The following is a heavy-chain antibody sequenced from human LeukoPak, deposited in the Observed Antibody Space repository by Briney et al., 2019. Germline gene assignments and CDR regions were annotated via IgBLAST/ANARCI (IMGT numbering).Heavy chain of an antibody. Sequence: SETLSLTCTVSGGSISSSGYYWGWIRQPPGKGLEWIGRIFYSGSTYYNPSLKSPVSISVDTSKNQFSLKLSSVTAADTAVYYCARVSSSSRPNFDYWGQGTLVTVSS. CDR1: GGSISSSGYY. D-gene: IGHD6-6*01. J-gene: IGHJ4*02. V-gene: IGHV4-39*01. CDR3: ARVSSSSRPNFDY. CDR2: IFYSGST.